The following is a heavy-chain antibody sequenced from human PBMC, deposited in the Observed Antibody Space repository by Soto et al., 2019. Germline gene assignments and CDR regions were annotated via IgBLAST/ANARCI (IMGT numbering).Heavy chain of an antibody. CDR3: ARHTAMVLFDY. CDR1: GGSISSSSYS. V-gene: IGHV4-30-2*01. D-gene: IGHD5-18*01. CDR2: IYHSGST. J-gene: IGHJ4*02. Sequence: PSETLSLTCTVSGGSISSSSYSWSWIRQPPGKGLEWIGYIYHSGSTYYNPSLKSRITISIDMPKNQFSLNLSSVTAADTAVYYCARHTAMVLFDYWGRGTLVTVSS.